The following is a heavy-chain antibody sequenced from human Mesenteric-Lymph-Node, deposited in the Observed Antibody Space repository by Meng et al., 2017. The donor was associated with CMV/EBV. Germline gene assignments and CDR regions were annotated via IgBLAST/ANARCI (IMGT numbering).Heavy chain of an antibody. CDR1: GGSISSGGSY. CDR2: IYYSGSS. Sequence: TVSGGSISSGGSYWSWIRQHPGKGLEWVGYIYYSGSSYYTPSLKSRITISVDTSKNQFSLKLRFVTAADTAVYYCARDRDGYNLLDRWGQGTLVTVSS. CDR3: ARDRDGYNLLDR. V-gene: IGHV4-31*03. D-gene: IGHD5-24*01. J-gene: IGHJ5*02.